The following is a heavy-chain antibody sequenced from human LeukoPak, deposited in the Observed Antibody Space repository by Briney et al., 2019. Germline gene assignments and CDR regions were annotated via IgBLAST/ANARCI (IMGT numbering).Heavy chain of an antibody. J-gene: IGHJ4*02. CDR1: GGSISSYY. CDR3: ARLRGYYFDY. Sequence: SGTLSLTCTVSGGSISSYYWSWIRQPPGKGLEWIGYIYYSGSTNYNPSLKSRVTISVDTSKNQFSLKLSSVTAADTAVYYCARLRGYYFDYWGQGTLVTVSS. CDR2: IYYSGST. V-gene: IGHV4-59*08.